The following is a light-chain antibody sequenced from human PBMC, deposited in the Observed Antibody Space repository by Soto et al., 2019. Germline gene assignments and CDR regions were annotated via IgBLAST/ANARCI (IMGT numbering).Light chain of an antibody. Sequence: QSALTQPASVSGSPGQSITLSCTGTSSDGGGYNYVSWYQQHPGKAPKLMIYEVRNRPSGVSNRFSGSKSGTTASLTISGLQAEDEADYYCSSYTGSSTHVVFGGGTKVTVL. CDR1: SSDGGGYNY. V-gene: IGLV2-14*01. CDR3: SSYTGSSTHVV. CDR2: EVR. J-gene: IGLJ2*01.